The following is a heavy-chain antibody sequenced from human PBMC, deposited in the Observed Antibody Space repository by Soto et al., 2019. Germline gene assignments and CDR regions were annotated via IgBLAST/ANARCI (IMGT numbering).Heavy chain of an antibody. CDR2: INPHSGAT. J-gene: IGHJ5*02. D-gene: IGHD3-10*01. Sequence: AAVKGSCKASVYIFSANCIHWLRQAPLQVLDCLGWINPHSGATNYAQKFLGRVTMSADTSASTAYMALAILKYDDTAVYYCVTAHALGFSNWFDTWGRGTMDTVSS. CDR3: VTAHALGFSNWFDT. CDR1: VYIFSANC. V-gene: IGHV1-2*02.